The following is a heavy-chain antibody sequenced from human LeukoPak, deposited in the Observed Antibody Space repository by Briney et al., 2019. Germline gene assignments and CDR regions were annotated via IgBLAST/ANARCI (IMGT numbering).Heavy chain of an antibody. CDR2: ISSSGST. D-gene: IGHD2-15*01. Sequence: PSETLSLTCTVSGDSISSGNFHWTWIRQPAGKGLEWIGRISSSGSTNHNPSLKSRVTISVDTSKNHFSLRLSSVTAADTAVYYCARPLCSAGRSCYSPNAFGIWGQGTMVTVSS. CDR1: GDSISSGNFH. CDR3: ARPLCSAGRSCYSPNAFGI. V-gene: IGHV4-61*02. J-gene: IGHJ3*02.